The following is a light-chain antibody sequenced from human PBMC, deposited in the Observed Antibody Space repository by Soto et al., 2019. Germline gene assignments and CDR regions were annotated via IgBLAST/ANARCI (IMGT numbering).Light chain of an antibody. CDR2: ATS. Sequence: ELVLTQSPGTLSLSPGDSAALSCKASQIGSGNYLSWYQQKSGQAPRLLIYATSTRAPGIPDRFSGSGSATDFSLTISSLQPEDLATYYCQQTYSNIFTFGGGTRV. J-gene: IGKJ4*01. CDR3: QQTYSNIFT. V-gene: IGKV3-20*01. CDR1: QIGSGNY.